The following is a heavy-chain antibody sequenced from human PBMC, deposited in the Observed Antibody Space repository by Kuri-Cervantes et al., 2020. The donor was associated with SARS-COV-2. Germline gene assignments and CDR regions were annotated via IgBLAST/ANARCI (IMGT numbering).Heavy chain of an antibody. J-gene: IGHJ5*02. CDR1: GYTFTGYY. Sequence: ASVKVSCKASGYTFTGYYMHWVRQAPGQGLEWMGWINPNSGGTNYAQKFQGRVTMTRDTSISTAYMELSRLRSDDTAVYYCAREDGGAVAGTSGWFDPWGQGTLVPSPQ. CDR2: INPNSGGT. V-gene: IGHV1-2*02. D-gene: IGHD6-19*01. CDR3: AREDGGAVAGTSGWFDP.